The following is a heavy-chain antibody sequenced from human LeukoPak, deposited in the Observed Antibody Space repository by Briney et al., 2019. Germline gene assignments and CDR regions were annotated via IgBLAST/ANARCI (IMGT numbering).Heavy chain of an antibody. CDR1: GFTFSRYW. J-gene: IGHJ6*02. Sequence: GGSLRLSCVASGFTFSRYWMSWVRQAPGKGLEWVANIKEDGGETYSADSVKGRFTISRDNAKNSLHLQMNSLRAEDTAVYFCARFHYGETLYGMDVWGQGTMVTVSS. D-gene: IGHD4-17*01. CDR3: ARFHYGETLYGMDV. CDR2: IKEDGGET. V-gene: IGHV3-7*01.